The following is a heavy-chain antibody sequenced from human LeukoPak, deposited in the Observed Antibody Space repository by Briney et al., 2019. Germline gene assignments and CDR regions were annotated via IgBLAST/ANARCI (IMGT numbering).Heavy chain of an antibody. D-gene: IGHD6-13*01. CDR3: ASSRGRSSWYLSFDY. CDR1: GYTFTSYG. V-gene: IGHV1-18*01. J-gene: IGHJ4*02. CDR2: ISAYNGNT. Sequence: SVKVSCKASGYTFTSYGISWVRQAPGQGLEWMGWISAYNGNTNYAQKLQGRVTMTTDTSTSTAYMELRSLRSDDTAVYYCASSRGRSSWYLSFDYWGQGTLVTVSS.